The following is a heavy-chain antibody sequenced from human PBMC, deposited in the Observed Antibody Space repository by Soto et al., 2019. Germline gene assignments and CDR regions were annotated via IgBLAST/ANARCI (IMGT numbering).Heavy chain of an antibody. V-gene: IGHV4-34*01. CDR2: INHSGST. J-gene: IGHJ3*02. D-gene: IGHD4-17*01. CDR3: ARRTVTITNAFDI. Sequence: QVQLQQWGAGLLKPSETLSLTCAVYGGSFSGYYWSWIRQPPGKGLEWIGEINHSGSTNYNPSLKSRVTISVDTSKNQFSLKLSSVTAADTAVYYCARRTVTITNAFDIWGHGTMVTVSS. CDR1: GGSFSGYY.